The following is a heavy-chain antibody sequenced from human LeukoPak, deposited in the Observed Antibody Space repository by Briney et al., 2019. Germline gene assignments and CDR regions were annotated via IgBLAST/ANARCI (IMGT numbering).Heavy chain of an antibody. CDR1: GGSISSYY. CDR3: ARVGSYIPRFYI. Sequence: SETLSLTCTVSGGSISSYYWSWIRQPPGKGLEWIGYIYYSGSTNYNPSLKSRVTISETSKNQFSLKLSSVTAADTAVYYCARVGSYIPRFYIWGQGTMVTVSS. CDR2: IYYSGST. V-gene: IGHV4-59*01. D-gene: IGHD3-10*01. J-gene: IGHJ3*02.